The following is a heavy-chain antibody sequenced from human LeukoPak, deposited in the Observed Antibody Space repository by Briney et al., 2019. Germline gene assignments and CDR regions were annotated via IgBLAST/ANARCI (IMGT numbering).Heavy chain of an antibody. Sequence: GRSLRLSCAASGFTFSSYAMHWVRQAPGKGLEWVAVISYDGSNKYYEDSVKGRFTISRDNYKNTLYLQMNSLRAEDTAVYYCARDRVVVVAARGFDYWGQGTLVTVSS. D-gene: IGHD2-15*01. CDR1: GFTFSSYA. J-gene: IGHJ4*02. CDR2: ISYDGSNK. V-gene: IGHV3-30*04. CDR3: ARDRVVVVAARGFDY.